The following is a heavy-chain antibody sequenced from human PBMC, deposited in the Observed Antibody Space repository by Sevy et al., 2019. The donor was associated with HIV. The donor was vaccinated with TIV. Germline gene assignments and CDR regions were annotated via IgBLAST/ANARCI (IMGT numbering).Heavy chain of an antibody. V-gene: IGHV3-20*04. D-gene: IGHD6-13*01. CDR1: GFTFDDYG. CDR2: VNWNGGST. J-gene: IGHJ4*02. CDR3: ARVSGQQLVGGSFDY. Sequence: GGSLRLSCAASGFTFDDYGMSWVRQAPGKGLEWVSGVNWNGGSTAYADSVKGRFTISRDNPKNSLYLQMNNLRAEDTALYYCARVSGQQLVGGSFDYWGQGTLVTVSS.